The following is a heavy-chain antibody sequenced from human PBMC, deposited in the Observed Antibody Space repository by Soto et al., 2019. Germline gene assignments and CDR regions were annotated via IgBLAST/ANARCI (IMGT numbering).Heavy chain of an antibody. CDR3: ARQGSNSSRRLSWFDP. CDR2: MHYSGAT. CDR1: GGSSSSSTYS. D-gene: IGHD3-16*01. J-gene: IGHJ5*02. Sequence: SETLSLTCTASGGSSSSSTYSWGWIRQPPGKGLEWIGSMHYSGATYYNPSLKSRVSISVDTSKSQFSLKLTFVTAADTAVYFCARQGSNSSRRLSWFDPWGQGTLVTVYS. V-gene: IGHV4-39*01.